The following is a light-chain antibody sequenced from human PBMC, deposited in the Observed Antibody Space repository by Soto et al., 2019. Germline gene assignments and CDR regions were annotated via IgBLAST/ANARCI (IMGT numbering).Light chain of an antibody. CDR2: AAS. CDR3: QQSYSTSIT. CDR1: QSISSY. J-gene: IGKJ5*01. Sequence: DIQMTQSPSSLSASVGDRVTITCRASQSISSYLNWYQQKPGKAPKLLIYAASSLQSGVPSRFSGSGSGTDFTLTISSLQPEDFATYYCQQSYSTSITFGKGTRLEI. V-gene: IGKV1-39*01.